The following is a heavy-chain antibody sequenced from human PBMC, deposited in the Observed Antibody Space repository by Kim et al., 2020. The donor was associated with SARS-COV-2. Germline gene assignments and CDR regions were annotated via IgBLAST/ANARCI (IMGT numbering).Heavy chain of an antibody. V-gene: IGHV3-73*01. D-gene: IGHD3-10*01. CDR2: IRSNANNYAT. CDR3: TRSNRGSGY. CDR1: GFNFSVSA. Sequence: GGSLRLSCAASGFNFSVSAMHWIRQASGKGLEWVGRIRSNANNYATAYAASVKGRFTISRDESRTTTYLQMNNLKIEDTAVYYCTRSNRGSGYWGQGIQVTVSS. J-gene: IGHJ4*02.